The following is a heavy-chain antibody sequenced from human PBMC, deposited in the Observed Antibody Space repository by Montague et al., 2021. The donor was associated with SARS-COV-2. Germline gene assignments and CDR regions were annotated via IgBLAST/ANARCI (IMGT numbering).Heavy chain of an antibody. V-gene: IGHV4-4*02. CDR1: GDFISTDNW. Sequence: SETLSLTCVVSGDFISTDNWWTWVRLPPGKGLEWGGEIYHTGSTKYKPSLKSRVTISVDTSKNQFSLKRSSVTAADTAVYYCARFPTSYYYDSKAAPATPDAFDIWGQGTMVTVSS. D-gene: IGHD3-22*01. CDR3: ARFPTSYYYDSKAAPATPDAFDI. CDR2: IYHTGST. J-gene: IGHJ3*02.